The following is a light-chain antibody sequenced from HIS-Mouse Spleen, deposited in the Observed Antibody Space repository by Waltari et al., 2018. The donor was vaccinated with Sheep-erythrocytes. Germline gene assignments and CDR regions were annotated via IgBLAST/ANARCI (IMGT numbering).Light chain of an antibody. J-gene: IGKJ4*01. Sequence: DIQMTQSPSSLSASVGDRVTITCRASQSISSYLNWYQQKQGKAPKLLIYAASSLQSGVPSRFSGSGSRTDFTLTISSLQPEDFATYYCQQSYSTPPLTFGGGTKVEIK. CDR3: QQSYSTPPLT. V-gene: IGKV1-39*01. CDR2: AAS. CDR1: QSISSY.